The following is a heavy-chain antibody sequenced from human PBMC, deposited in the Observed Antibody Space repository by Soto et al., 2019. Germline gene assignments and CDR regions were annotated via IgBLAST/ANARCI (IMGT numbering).Heavy chain of an antibody. J-gene: IGHJ5*02. D-gene: IGHD2-2*01. V-gene: IGHV1-69*06. CDR2: IIPIFGTA. CDR3: ARQYCSSTSCHPLNYNWFDP. CDR1: GGTFSSYA. Sequence: GASVKVSCKASGGTFSSYAISWVRQAPGQGLEWMGGIIPIFGTANYAQKFQGRVTITADKSTSTAYMELSSLRSEDTAVYYCARQYCSSTSCHPLNYNWFDPRGQGTLVTVSS.